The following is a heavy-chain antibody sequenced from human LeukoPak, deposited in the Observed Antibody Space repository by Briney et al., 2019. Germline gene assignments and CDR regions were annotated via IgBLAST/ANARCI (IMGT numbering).Heavy chain of an antibody. J-gene: IGHJ4*02. CDR3: ARDGYDADGYLDY. D-gene: IGHD5-12*01. CDR2: INPANGNT. CDR1: GYPFRSYV. V-gene: IGHV1-3*01. Sequence: ASVKVSCKASGYPFRSYVIHWLRQAPGQSLEWIGWINPANGNTKYSRDFQGRVTITRDTSASVVYMELSSLRYEDTAVYYCARDGYDADGYLDYWGQGALVPVSS.